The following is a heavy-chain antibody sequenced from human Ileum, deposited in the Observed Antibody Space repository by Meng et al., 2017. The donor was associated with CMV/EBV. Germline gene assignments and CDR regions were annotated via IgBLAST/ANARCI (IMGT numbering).Heavy chain of an antibody. J-gene: IGHJ4*02. D-gene: IGHD3-16*01. Sequence: GGSLRLSCAASGFTFSNYAMSWVRQAPGKGLEWVSVIYTDASRTYYADSVKGRFTIFRDNDKNTLWLQMNSLRADDTAVYYCAKDDNGYTGEGGYWGQGTLVTVSS. CDR2: IYTDASRT. CDR3: AKDDNGYTGEGGY. CDR1: GFTFSNYA. V-gene: IGHV3-23*03.